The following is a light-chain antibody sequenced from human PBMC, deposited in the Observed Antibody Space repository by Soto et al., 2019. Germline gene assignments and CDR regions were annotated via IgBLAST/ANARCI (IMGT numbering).Light chain of an antibody. CDR2: GAS. CDR3: RKAGT. V-gene: IGKV3-15*01. J-gene: IGKJ3*01. CDR1: QSVSSN. Sequence: EIVMTQSPSTLSVSPGERATLSCRASQSVSSNLAWYQQKPGQAPRLLIYGASTRATGIPARFSGSASGTEVSRPISSMQAEDFAVYYGRKAGTFGPGNKVDI.